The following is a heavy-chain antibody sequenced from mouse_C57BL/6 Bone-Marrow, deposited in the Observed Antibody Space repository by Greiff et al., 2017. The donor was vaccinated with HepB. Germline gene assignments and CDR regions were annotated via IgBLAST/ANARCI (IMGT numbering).Heavy chain of an antibody. CDR3: ARKIYYGNFYRYFDV. V-gene: IGHV1-81*01. Sequence: VQLQQSGAELARPGASVKLSCKASGYTFTSYGISWVKQRTGQGLEWIGEIYPRSGNTYYNEKFKGKATLTADKSSSTAYMELRSLTSEDSAVYFCARKIYYGNFYRYFDVWGTGTTVTVSS. J-gene: IGHJ1*03. D-gene: IGHD2-1*01. CDR1: GYTFTSYG. CDR2: IYPRSGNT.